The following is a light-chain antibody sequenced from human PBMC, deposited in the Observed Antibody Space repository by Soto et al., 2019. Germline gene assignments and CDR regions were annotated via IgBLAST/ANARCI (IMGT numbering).Light chain of an antibody. CDR1: QSVLYSSNNKNY. CDR3: QQYESTPPT. J-gene: IGKJ2*01. Sequence: DFVMTQSPDSLAVSLGARATINCKSSQSVLYSSNNKNYLAWYQQRPGQPPKLLIYWASTRESGIPDRFSGSRSGTDFTLTITSLQAEDVAVYYCQQYESTPPTFGQGTKLEIK. V-gene: IGKV4-1*01. CDR2: WAS.